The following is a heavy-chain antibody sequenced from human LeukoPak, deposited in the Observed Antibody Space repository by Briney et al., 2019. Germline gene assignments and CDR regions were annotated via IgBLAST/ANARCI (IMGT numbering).Heavy chain of an antibody. J-gene: IGHJ4*02. D-gene: IGHD2-2*01. Sequence: GESLKISCKGSGYSFTSYWIGWVRQMPGKGLEWMGIIYPGDPESRYSPSFEGQVSISADKSISTAYLQWSSLKASDSAMYYCARNFVENVVVPAGIDYWGQGTRVTVSS. V-gene: IGHV5-51*01. CDR2: IYPGDPES. CDR3: ARNFVENVVVPAGIDY. CDR1: GYSFTSYW.